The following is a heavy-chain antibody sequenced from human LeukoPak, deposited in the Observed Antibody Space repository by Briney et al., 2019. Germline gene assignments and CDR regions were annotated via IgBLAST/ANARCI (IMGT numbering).Heavy chain of an antibody. CDR2: ISGTGGST. Sequence: GGSLRLSCAASGFTFANSAMSWVRQAPGKGLECVSAISGTGGSTYYADSVKGRFTISRDNFSNTPYLQMVSLRAEDTAVYYCARVMGPHYFDTSGSSRAFDFWGQGTLVTVSS. J-gene: IGHJ4*02. D-gene: IGHD3-22*01. V-gene: IGHV3-23*01. CDR1: GFTFANSA. CDR3: ARVMGPHYFDTSGSSRAFDF.